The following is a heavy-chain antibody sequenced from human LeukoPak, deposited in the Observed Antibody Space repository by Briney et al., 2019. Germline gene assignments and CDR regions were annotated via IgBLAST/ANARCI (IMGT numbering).Heavy chain of an antibody. Sequence: GGSLRLSCAASGFTFSDYYMSWIRQAPGKGLEWVSYISSRGSTIYYADSVKGRFTISRDNAKNSLYLQTNSLRAEDTAVYYCARDLSRYHGSGSYGIHDYWGQGTLVTVSS. D-gene: IGHD3-10*01. CDR2: ISSRGSTI. V-gene: IGHV3-11*04. J-gene: IGHJ4*02. CDR1: GFTFSDYY. CDR3: ARDLSRYHGSGSYGIHDY.